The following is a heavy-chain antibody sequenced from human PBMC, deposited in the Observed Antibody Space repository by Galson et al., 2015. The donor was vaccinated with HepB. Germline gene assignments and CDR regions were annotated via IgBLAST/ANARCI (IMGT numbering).Heavy chain of an antibody. CDR2: IWYDGSNK. Sequence: SLRLSCAASGFTFSSYGMHWVRQAPGKGLEWVAVIWYDGSNKYYADSVKGRFTISRDNSKNTLYLQMNSLRAEDTAVYYCARASPEGYSGYDYYFDYWGQGTLVTVSS. CDR1: GFTFSSYG. D-gene: IGHD5-12*01. J-gene: IGHJ4*02. V-gene: IGHV3-33*01. CDR3: ARASPEGYSGYDYYFDY.